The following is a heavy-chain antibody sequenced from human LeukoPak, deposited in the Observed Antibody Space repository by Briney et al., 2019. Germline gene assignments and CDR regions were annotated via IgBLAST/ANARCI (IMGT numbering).Heavy chain of an antibody. CDR1: GDSISSYY. Sequence: SETLSLTCNVSGDSISSYYWSWIRQPAGKGLEWIGRISITGNSNYNPSLKSRVTMSVDTSKNQLSLKLSSVTAADTAVHYCARESGSYRNFDYWGQGTLVTVSS. D-gene: IGHD1-26*01. J-gene: IGHJ4*02. CDR3: ARESGSYRNFDY. V-gene: IGHV4-4*07. CDR2: ISITGNS.